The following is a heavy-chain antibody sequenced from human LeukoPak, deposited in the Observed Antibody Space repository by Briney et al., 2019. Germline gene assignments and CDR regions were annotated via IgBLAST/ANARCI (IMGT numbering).Heavy chain of an antibody. CDR1: GGSISSSSYY. CDR3: ARQRDIAVAGR. CDR2: IYYSGST. Sequence: SETLSLTCTVSGGSISSSSYYWGWIRQPPGKGLEWIGSIYYSGSTYYNPSLRSRVTISVDTSKNQFSLKLSSVTAADTAVYYCARQRDIAVAGRWGQGTLVTVSS. V-gene: IGHV4-39*01. D-gene: IGHD6-19*01. J-gene: IGHJ4*02.